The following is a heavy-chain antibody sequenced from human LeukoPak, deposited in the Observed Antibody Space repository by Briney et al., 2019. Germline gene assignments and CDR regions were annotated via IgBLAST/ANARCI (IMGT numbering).Heavy chain of an antibody. J-gene: IGHJ5*02. D-gene: IGHD3-22*01. CDR3: ARRARDYYDSSGMASWFDP. Sequence: PSETLSLTCTVSGGSISSYYWSWIRQPPGKGLEWIGYIYYSGSTNYNPSLKSRVTISVDTSKNQFSLKLSSVTAADTAVYYCARRARDYYDSSGMASWFDPWGQGTLVTVSS. V-gene: IGHV4-59*08. CDR1: GGSISSYY. CDR2: IYYSGST.